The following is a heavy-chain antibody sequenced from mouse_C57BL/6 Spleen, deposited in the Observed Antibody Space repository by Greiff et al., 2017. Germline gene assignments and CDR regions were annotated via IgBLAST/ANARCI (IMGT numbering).Heavy chain of an antibody. CDR1: GYTFTSDW. V-gene: IGHV1-55*01. CDR2: ISPGSGST. Sequence: VQLQQPGAELVKPGASVKMSCRASGYTFTSDWITWGKQRPGQGLDWLVDISPGSGSTNYNEKIKSKATLSVDTSSSTACMQRCSLTSEDSAVYYCARGSLGAKDDWGQETTVTVLS. CDR3: ARGSLGAKDD. D-gene: IGHD6-1*01. J-gene: IGHJ4*01.